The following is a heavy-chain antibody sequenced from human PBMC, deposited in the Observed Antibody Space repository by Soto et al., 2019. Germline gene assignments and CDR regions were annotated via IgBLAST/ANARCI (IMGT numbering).Heavy chain of an antibody. CDR3: GRCSSTSCHLGSDY. CDR2: ISYDGSNK. Sequence: QVQLVESGGGVVQPGRSLRLSCAASGFTFSSYAMNWVRQAPVKGLEWVALISYDGSNKYYADSVKGRFTISRDSSKNTLYLRMNSLIDAGMAFYYCGRCSSTSCHLGSDYWGQGTLVTVSS. J-gene: IGHJ4*02. D-gene: IGHD2-2*01. V-gene: IGHV3-30-3*01. CDR1: GFTFSSYA.